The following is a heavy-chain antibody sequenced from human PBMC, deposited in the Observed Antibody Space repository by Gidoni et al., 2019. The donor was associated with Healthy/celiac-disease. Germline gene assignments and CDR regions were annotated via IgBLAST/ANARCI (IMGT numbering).Heavy chain of an antibody. CDR1: GFTFTSYD. CDR3: ARATIAARVFDP. CDR2: MNPNSGNT. J-gene: IGHJ5*02. D-gene: IGHD6-6*01. Sequence: QVQLVQSGAEVKKPGASVTVSCKASGFTFTSYDINWVRQATGQGLEWMGWMNPNSGNTGYAQKFQGRVTMTRNTSISTAYMELSSLRSEDTAVYYCARATIAARVFDPWGQGTLVTVSS. V-gene: IGHV1-8*01.